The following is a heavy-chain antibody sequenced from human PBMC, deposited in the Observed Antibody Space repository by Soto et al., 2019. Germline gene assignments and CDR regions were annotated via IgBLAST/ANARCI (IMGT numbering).Heavy chain of an antibody. D-gene: IGHD3-22*01. CDR1: GYTFTGYY. J-gene: IGHJ3*02. CDR3: ARGYYDSSGYYYLVSPDGAFEI. V-gene: IGHV1-2*02. Sequence: ASVKVSCKASGYTFTGYYMHWVRQAPGQGLEWMGWINPNSGGTNYAQKFQGRVTMTRDTSISTAYMELSRLRSDDTAVYYCARGYYDSSGYYYLVSPDGAFEIWGQGTMVTVSS. CDR2: INPNSGGT.